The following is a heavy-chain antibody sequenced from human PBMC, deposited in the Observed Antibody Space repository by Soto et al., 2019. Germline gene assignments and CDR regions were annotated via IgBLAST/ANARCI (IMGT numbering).Heavy chain of an antibody. CDR3: TSRYNWNDNGFDA. CDR1: GASFSVHSYY. CDR2: SHNSVPT. Sequence: SEPLSLPCTVSGASFSVHSYYWTWIRPPPGKGLEWIGSSHNSVPTYFNPSLTSPATLSVDPSTNPFSMRLTSVPATAPAIYFCTSRYNWNDNGFDAWGPGALVTVSS. J-gene: IGHJ5*02. D-gene: IGHD1-20*01. V-gene: IGHV4-39*01.